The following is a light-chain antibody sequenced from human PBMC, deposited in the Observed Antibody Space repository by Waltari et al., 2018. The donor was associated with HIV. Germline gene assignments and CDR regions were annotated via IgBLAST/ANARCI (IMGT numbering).Light chain of an antibody. Sequence: EIVMTQSPATLSVSPGERATLSCRASQSVSSNLAWYQQKPGQAPRLLIYGASTRATGIPAMFSCSGSGTEFTLTISSLQSEAVAFYYCQHYNNLTFGQGTKVESK. V-gene: IGKV3-15*01. CDR2: GAS. CDR3: QHYNNLT. CDR1: QSVSSN. J-gene: IGKJ1*01.